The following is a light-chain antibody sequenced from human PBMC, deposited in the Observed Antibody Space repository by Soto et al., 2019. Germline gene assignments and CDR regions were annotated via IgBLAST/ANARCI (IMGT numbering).Light chain of an antibody. Sequence: QSALTQPASVSGSPGQSITISCTGTSSDVGGYNYVSWYQQHPGKAPKLMIYDVSNRPSGVSNRVSGSKSGNTASLTISGLQAEDEADDYCSSYTRSSSVVFGGGTKLTVL. CDR3: SSYTRSSSVV. CDR1: SSDVGGYNY. V-gene: IGLV2-14*01. J-gene: IGLJ2*01. CDR2: DVS.